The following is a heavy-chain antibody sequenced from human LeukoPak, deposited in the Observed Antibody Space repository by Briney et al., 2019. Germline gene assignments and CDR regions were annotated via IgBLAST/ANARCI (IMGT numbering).Heavy chain of an antibody. J-gene: IGHJ6*03. Sequence: PGRSLRLSCTASGFTFGDYAMSWVRQAPGKGREWVGFIRSKACGGTTEYAASVKGRFTISRDDSKSIAYLQMNSLKTEDTAVYYCTRVGIAVAATGYYYMDVWGKGTTVTVSS. CDR1: GFTFGDYA. V-gene: IGHV3-49*04. D-gene: IGHD6-19*01. CDR3: TRVGIAVAATGYYYMDV. CDR2: IRSKACGGTT.